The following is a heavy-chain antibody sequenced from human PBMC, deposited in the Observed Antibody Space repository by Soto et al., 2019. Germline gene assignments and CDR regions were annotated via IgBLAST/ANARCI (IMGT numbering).Heavy chain of an antibody. CDR3: ARGRDYLGGDFDY. J-gene: IGHJ4*02. CDR2: ISYDGSNK. Sequence: QVQLVESGGGVVQPGRSLRLSCAASGFTFSNYGMHWVRQAPGKGLQWVAVISYDGSNKYYADSVKGRFTISRDNSKNTLYLQMNSLRAEDTAVYYCARGRDYLGGDFDYWGQGTLVTVSS. V-gene: IGHV3-30-3*01. CDR1: GFTFSNYG. D-gene: IGHD3-16*01.